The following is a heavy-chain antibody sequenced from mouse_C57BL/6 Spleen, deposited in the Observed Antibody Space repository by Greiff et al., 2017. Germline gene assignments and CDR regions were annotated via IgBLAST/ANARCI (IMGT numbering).Heavy chain of an antibody. CDR3: ARDGYYVRWYFDV. D-gene: IGHD2-3*01. Sequence: EVKLVESGGGLVKPGGSLKLSCAASGFTFSSYAMSWVRQTPEKRLEWVATISDGGGYTYYPDNVKGRFTISRDNAKKNLYLQMSHLKSEDTAMYYCARDGYYVRWYFDVWGTGTTVTVSS. CDR2: ISDGGGYT. CDR1: GFTFSSYA. J-gene: IGHJ1*03. V-gene: IGHV5-4*03.